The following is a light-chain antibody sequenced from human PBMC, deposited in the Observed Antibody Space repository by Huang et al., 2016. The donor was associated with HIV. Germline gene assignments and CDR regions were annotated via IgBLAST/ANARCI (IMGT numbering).Light chain of an antibody. J-gene: IGKJ3*01. CDR3: QKYNSAPRT. CDR1: QGIANH. CDR2: DAS. Sequence: DIQMTQSPSSLSASVGDRVTISCRASQGIANHLAWYQQRPGKAPKLLIYDASALQSGVPSRFSGSGLGTEFALTISSLQPEDVATYFCQKYNSAPRTFGPGTKVEIK. V-gene: IGKV1-27*01.